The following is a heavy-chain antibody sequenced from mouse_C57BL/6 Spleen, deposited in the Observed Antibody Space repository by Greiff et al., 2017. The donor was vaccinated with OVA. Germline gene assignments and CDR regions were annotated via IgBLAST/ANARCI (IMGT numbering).Heavy chain of an antibody. CDR1: GYTFTGYW. Sequence: QVQLQQSGAELMKPGASVKLSCKATGYTFTGYWIEWVKQRPGHGLEWIGEILPGSGSTNYNEKFKGKATFTADTSSNTAYMQLSSLTTEDSAIYYCARKEGIYYGNYEWYFDVWGTGTTVTVSS. CDR3: ARKEGIYYGNYEWYFDV. J-gene: IGHJ1*03. V-gene: IGHV1-9*01. CDR2: ILPGSGST. D-gene: IGHD2-1*01.